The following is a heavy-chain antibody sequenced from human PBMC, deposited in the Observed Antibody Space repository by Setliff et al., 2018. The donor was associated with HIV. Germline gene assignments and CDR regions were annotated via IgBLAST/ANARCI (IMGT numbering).Heavy chain of an antibody. J-gene: IGHJ4*02. Sequence: ASVKVSCKAFGYTFSTNAIHWVRQAPGQRLEWMGYINAGDDNTRYSEKFQGRVTITADESTSTAYMELSSLRADDTAIYYCARDDGRSLFLDYWGQGTLVTVSS. CDR2: INAGDDNT. CDR1: GYTFSTNA. V-gene: IGHV1-3*01. D-gene: IGHD1-26*01. CDR3: ARDDGRSLFLDY.